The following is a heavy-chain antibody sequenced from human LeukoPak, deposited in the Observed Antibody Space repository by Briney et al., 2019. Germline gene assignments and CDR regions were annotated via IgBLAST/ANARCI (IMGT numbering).Heavy chain of an antibody. D-gene: IGHD3-10*01. CDR2: TSYSGST. CDR1: GGSISSSSYY. CDR3: ARFYTTSQYGSGYMDV. J-gene: IGHJ6*03. Sequence: SEPLSLTCTVSGGSISSSSYYWGWIRQPPGKGLERIGSTSYSGSTYYNPSLKSRVTIAVDTSKPQFSLKLSSVTAADTAVYYCARFYTTSQYGSGYMDVWGKGTTVTVSS. V-gene: IGHV4-39*01.